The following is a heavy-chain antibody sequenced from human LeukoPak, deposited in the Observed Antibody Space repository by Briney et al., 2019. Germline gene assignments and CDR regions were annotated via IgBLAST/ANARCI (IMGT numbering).Heavy chain of an antibody. J-gene: IGHJ4*02. D-gene: IGHD1-1*01. CDR3: ARKTDHQTGGDY. V-gene: IGHV3-66*01. Sequence: GGSLRLSCAASGFTFSIYWMSWVRQAPGVGLEWVSLIYSGGSTSYADSVKGRFTISRHNSKNTLYLQMNSLRAEDTAVYYCARKTDHQTGGDYWGQGTLVTVSS. CDR1: GFTFSIYW. CDR2: IYSGGST.